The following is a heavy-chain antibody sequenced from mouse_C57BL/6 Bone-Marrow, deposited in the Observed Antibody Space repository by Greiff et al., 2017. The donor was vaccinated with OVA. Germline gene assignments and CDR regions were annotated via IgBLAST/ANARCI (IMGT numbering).Heavy chain of an antibody. CDR2: ISSGSSTI. J-gene: IGHJ2*01. D-gene: IGHD1-1*01. V-gene: IGHV5-17*01. CDR3: ASSNYFDY. CDR1: GFTFSDYG. Sequence: EVKLMESGGGLVKPGGSLKLSCAASGFTFSDYGMHWVRQAPEKGLEWVAYISSGSSTIYYADTVKGRFTISRDNAKNTLFLQMTSLRSEDTAMYYCASSNYFDYWGQGTTLTVSS.